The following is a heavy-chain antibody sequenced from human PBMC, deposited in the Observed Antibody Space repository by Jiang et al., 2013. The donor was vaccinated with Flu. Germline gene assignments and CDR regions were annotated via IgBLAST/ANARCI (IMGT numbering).Heavy chain of an antibody. D-gene: IGHD3-10*01. V-gene: IGHV4-59*08. CDR2: IYYSGST. J-gene: IGHJ4*02. Sequence: GSGLVKPSETLSLTCTVSGGSISSYYWSWIRQPPGKGLEWIGYIYYSGSTNYNPSLKSRVTISVDTSKNQFSLKLSSVTAADTAVYYCARTYYGSGRYDYWGQGTLVTVSS. CDR3: ARTYYGSGRYDY. CDR1: GGSISSYY.